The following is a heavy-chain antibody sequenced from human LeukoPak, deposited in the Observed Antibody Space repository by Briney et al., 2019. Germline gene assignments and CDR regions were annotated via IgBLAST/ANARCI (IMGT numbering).Heavy chain of an antibody. J-gene: IGHJ4*02. Sequence: GGSLRLSCAASGFTFSSYIMTWVRQAPGKGLEWVSSISSSSSYIYYADSVKGRFTISRDNAKNSLYLQMNSLRAEDTAVYYCARDRYSSSWRPYDYWGQGTLVTVSS. V-gene: IGHV3-21*01. D-gene: IGHD6-13*01. CDR1: GFTFSSYI. CDR2: ISSSSSYI. CDR3: ARDRYSSSWRPYDY.